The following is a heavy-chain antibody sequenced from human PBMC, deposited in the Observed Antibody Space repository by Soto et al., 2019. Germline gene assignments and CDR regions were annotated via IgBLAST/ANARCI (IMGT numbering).Heavy chain of an antibody. CDR1: GGSISSSSNY. Sequence: SETLSLTCTVSGGSISSSSNYWGWIRQPPGKGLEWIGSIYYGGNTYYNPSLKSRITISLDPSKNQFSLKVRSVTAADTAVYYCARQGYRDSSGYLYDFWGQGTLVTVSS. J-gene: IGHJ4*02. V-gene: IGHV4-39*01. CDR3: ARQGYRDSSGYLYDF. CDR2: IYYGGNT. D-gene: IGHD3-22*01.